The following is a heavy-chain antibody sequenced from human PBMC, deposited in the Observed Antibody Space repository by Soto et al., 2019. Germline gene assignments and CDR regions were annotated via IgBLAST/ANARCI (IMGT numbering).Heavy chain of an antibody. J-gene: IGHJ4*02. CDR3: ARGGGFDSFDY. D-gene: IGHD3-10*01. V-gene: IGHV4-30-2*01. CDR2: INHLETT. CDR1: GASITYGAYS. Sequence: PSETLSLTCTVSGASITYGAYSWSWIRQTPGKGQEWIGYINHLETTFYNPSFESRLTLSIDRTKNQFSLNLKSMSAADRAVYFCARGGGFDSFDYWGQGILVTVSS.